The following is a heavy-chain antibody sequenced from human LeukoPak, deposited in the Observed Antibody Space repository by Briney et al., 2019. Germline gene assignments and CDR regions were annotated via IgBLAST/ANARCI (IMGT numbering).Heavy chain of an antibody. CDR3: ARDSERFGELLRPTLDY. CDR2: ISSSTSYI. V-gene: IGHV3-21*01. D-gene: IGHD3-10*01. J-gene: IGHJ4*02. CDR1: GFTFSTYS. Sequence: PGGSLRLSCAASGFTFSTYSMNWVRQAPGKGLEWVSSISSSTSYIYYAGSVQGRFTISRDNAKNSLYLQMNSLRAEDTAVYYCARDSERFGELLRPTLDYWGQGTLVTVSS.